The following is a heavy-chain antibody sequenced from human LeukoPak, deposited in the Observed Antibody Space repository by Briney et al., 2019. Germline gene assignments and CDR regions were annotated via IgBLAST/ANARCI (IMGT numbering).Heavy chain of an antibody. D-gene: IGHD1-26*01. V-gene: IGHV3-15*01. CDR2: IKSKTDGGTT. Sequence: PGRSLRLSCAASGFTFSNAWMSWVRQAPGKGLEWVGRIKSKTDGGTTDYAAPVKGRFTISRDDSKNTLYLQMNSLKTEDTAVYYCTTAVQVEWEPPYFQHWGQGTLVTVSS. J-gene: IGHJ1*01. CDR3: TTAVQVEWEPPYFQH. CDR1: GFTFSNAW.